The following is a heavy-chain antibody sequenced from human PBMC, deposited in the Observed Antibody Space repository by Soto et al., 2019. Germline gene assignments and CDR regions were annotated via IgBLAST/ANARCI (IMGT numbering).Heavy chain of an antibody. J-gene: IGHJ4*02. CDR2: IWTNGGT. Sequence: PGGFMRLSCTASGFSVTASDMIWVRQAPGKGLEFVSVIWTNGGTLYAGSVKGRFTISRDNSRNTLFLQMNSLRAEDTAVYYCARVYYKYYDSSGYCWSPAYWGQGTLVTVSS. D-gene: IGHD3-22*01. V-gene: IGHV3-66*02. CDR3: ARVYYKYYDSSGYCWSPAY. CDR1: GFSVTASD.